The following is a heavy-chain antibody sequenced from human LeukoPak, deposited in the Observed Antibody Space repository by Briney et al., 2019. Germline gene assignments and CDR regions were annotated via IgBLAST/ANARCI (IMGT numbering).Heavy chain of an antibody. J-gene: IGHJ4*02. CDR3: ARGRSGSYF. Sequence: PSETLSLTCAVYGGSFNGYYWSWIRQPPGKGLEWIGEINHSGSTNYNPSLKSRVTISVDTSKNQFSLKLSSVTAADTAVYYCARGRSGSYFWGQGTLVTVSS. CDR1: GGSFNGYY. V-gene: IGHV4-34*01. D-gene: IGHD1-26*01. CDR2: INHSGST.